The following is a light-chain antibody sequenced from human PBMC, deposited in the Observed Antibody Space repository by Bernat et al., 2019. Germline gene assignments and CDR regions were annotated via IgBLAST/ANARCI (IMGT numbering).Light chain of an antibody. J-gene: IGLJ3*02. Sequence: QSALTQPPSASGSPGQSITISCTGSSSDVGAYSSVSWYQQHPGKAPKLIIYEVTRRPSGVPDRFSGSKSGNTASLTVSGFQAEDEAIYYCGSYAGNHNGVFGGGTKLTVL. CDR2: EVT. CDR1: SSDVGAYSS. V-gene: IGLV2-8*01. CDR3: GSYAGNHNGV.